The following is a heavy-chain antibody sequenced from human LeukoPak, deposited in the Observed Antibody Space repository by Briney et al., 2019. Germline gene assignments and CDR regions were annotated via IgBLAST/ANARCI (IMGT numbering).Heavy chain of an antibody. CDR1: GGTFSSYA. D-gene: IGHD6-19*01. CDR2: IIPIFGTA. Sequence: PVKVSCKASGGTFSSYAISWVRQAPGQGLEWMGGIIPIFGTANYAQKFQGRVTITADESTSTAYMELSSLRSEDTAVYYCARGDPIAVARFDYWGQGTLVTVSS. V-gene: IGHV1-69*13. CDR3: ARGDPIAVARFDY. J-gene: IGHJ4*02.